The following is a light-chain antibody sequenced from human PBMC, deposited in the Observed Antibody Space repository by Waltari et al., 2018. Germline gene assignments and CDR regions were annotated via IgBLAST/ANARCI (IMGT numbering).Light chain of an antibody. Sequence: EIVMTQSPATLSVSPGERATLPCRASQSVSSNLAWYQQKPGQAPGLLIYGASTRATGIPARFSGSGSGTEFTLTISSMQSEDFAVYYCQQYNNWPPMYTFGQGTKLEIK. CDR3: QQYNNWPPMYT. CDR2: GAS. V-gene: IGKV3-15*01. J-gene: IGKJ2*01. CDR1: QSVSSN.